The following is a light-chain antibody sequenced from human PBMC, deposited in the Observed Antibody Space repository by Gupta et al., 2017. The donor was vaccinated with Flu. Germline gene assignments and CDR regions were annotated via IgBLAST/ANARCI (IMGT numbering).Light chain of an antibody. CDR3: QQYGSSPPMYT. Sequence: ATLSCRASQRVSSSYLAWLQQKPRQAPRLLIHGTSSTATGIRDRFSGSGSGTDFTLTISRLEPEEFAVYSCQQYGSSPPMYTFGQGTKLEIK. J-gene: IGKJ2*01. V-gene: IGKV3-20*01. CDR2: GTS. CDR1: QRVSSSY.